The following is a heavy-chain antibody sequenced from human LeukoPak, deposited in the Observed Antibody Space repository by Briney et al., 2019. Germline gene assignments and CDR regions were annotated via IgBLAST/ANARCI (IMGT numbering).Heavy chain of an antibody. CDR2: IYYSGRT. V-gene: IGHV4-39*01. CDR1: GGSISSSSFY. D-gene: IGHD1-1*01. J-gene: IGHJ4*02. Sequence: SETLSLTCTVSGGSISSSSFYWGWIRQPPGKGLECIGSIYYSGRTYYNPSLKSRVSTSVDTSKNQFSLKLSSVTAADTAVYYCARIRYSENIDYWGQGTLVTVSS. CDR3: ARIRYSENIDY.